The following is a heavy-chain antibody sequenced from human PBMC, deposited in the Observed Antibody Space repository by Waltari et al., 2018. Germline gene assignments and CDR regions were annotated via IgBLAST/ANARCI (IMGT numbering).Heavy chain of an antibody. CDR3: ATDGKAEDYSYMDV. CDR1: GFKFDDYA. V-gene: IGHV3-43*02. CDR2: LSGATSVT. Sequence: VESGGGAVQFGGSLRLSCVASGFKFDDYAMYWVRQRPGKGLEWVSDLSGATSVTSYADSVKGRFSISRDNRKNSLYLQMNSLEPEDTALYYCATDGKAEDYSYMDVWGKGTTVIVSS. J-gene: IGHJ6*04. D-gene: IGHD1-26*01.